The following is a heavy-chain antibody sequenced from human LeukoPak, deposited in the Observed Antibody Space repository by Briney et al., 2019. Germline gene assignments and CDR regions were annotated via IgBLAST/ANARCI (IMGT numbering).Heavy chain of an antibody. V-gene: IGHV3-21*01. J-gene: IGHJ4*02. Sequence: GGSLRLSCAASGFTFSSNYMSWVRQAPGKGLEWVSSISISSRYRYYADSVKGRFTISRDNAKNSLYLQMNRLRAEDTAVYYCGRGRAYELHSGWYLPLDYWGEGTLVSVSS. D-gene: IGHD6-19*01. CDR3: GRGRAYELHSGWYLPLDY. CDR2: ISISSRYR. CDR1: GFTFSSNY.